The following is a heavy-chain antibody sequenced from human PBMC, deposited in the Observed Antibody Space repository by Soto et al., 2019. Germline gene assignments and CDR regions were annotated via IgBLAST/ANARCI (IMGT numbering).Heavy chain of an antibody. CDR1: GITFNIYG. D-gene: IGHD2-15*01. CDR2: ISYDGSEE. J-gene: IGHJ4*02. V-gene: IGHV3-30*03. Sequence: QVPLVESGGGLVQPGRSLRLSCAASGITFNIYGMPWVRQAPGKGLEWVAVISYDGSEEYYADSVKGRFTISRDNAKNTLFLQMNSLRAEDTAVYYCARDWRGVGCRSPFNDWGEGTVVTVSS. CDR3: ARDWRGVGCRSPFND.